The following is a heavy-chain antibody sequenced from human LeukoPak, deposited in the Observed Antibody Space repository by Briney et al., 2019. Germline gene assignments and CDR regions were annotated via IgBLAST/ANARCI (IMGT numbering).Heavy chain of an antibody. Sequence: SETLSLTCAVYGGSFSGYYWSWIRQPPGKGLEWIGEINHSGSTNYNPSLKSRVTISVDTSKNQFSLKLSSVTAADTAVYYRARGELRYFREWGQGTLVTVSS. V-gene: IGHV4-34*01. D-gene: IGHD3-9*01. CDR2: INHSGST. J-gene: IGHJ4*02. CDR1: GGSFSGYY. CDR3: ARGELRYFRE.